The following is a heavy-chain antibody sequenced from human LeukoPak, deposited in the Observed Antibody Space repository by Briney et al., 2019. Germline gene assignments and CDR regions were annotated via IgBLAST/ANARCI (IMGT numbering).Heavy chain of an antibody. D-gene: IGHD5-18*01. Sequence: SETLSLTCAVSGYSISSGYYWGWIRQPPGKGLEWIASIYNSGSTYYNPSLKSRVTISVGTSKNQFSLNLSSATAADTAVYYCTRGYSYAYYFDYWGQGTLVTVSS. CDR3: TRGYSYAYYFDY. V-gene: IGHV4-38-2*01. CDR1: GYSISSGYY. CDR2: IYNSGST. J-gene: IGHJ4*02.